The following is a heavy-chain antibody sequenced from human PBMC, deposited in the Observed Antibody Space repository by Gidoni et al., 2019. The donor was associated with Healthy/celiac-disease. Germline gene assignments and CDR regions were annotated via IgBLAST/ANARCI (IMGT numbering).Heavy chain of an antibody. CDR2: IKSKTDGGTT. Sequence: EVQLVESGGGLVKPGGSLRLSCAASGFTFSNDLLSWVRQAPGKGLEWVGRIKSKTDGGTTDYAAPVKGRFNISRDDSKNTLYLQMNSLKTEDTAVYYCTTGEAAAHCGGDCYPFDYWGQGTLVTVSS. CDR3: TTGEAAAHCGGDCYPFDY. D-gene: IGHD2-21*02. V-gene: IGHV3-15*01. CDR1: GFTFSNDL. J-gene: IGHJ4*02.